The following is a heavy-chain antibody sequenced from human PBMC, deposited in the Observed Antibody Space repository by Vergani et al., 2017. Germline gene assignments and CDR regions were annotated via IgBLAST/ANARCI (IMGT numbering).Heavy chain of an antibody. D-gene: IGHD6-19*01. Sequence: EVQLLESGGDLVQPGGSLRLSCAASGFTFIMHAMSWVRQAPGKGLEWVSTLSASDRRTHYADSVKGRFTISRDNSKNTLFLHMNSLRPEDTAVYYCAKVSRSEVAGTFGAFDIWGKGTVVTVYS. CDR2: LSASDRRT. J-gene: IGHJ3*02. CDR1: GFTFIMHA. CDR3: AKVSRSEVAGTFGAFDI. V-gene: IGHV3-23*01.